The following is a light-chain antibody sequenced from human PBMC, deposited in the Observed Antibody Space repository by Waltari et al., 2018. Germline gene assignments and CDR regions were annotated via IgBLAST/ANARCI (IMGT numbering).Light chain of an antibody. CDR3: SSYTSSSTLYV. CDR2: DVS. J-gene: IGLJ1*01. V-gene: IGLV2-14*01. CDR1: SSDGGGYNY. Sequence: QSALTQPASVSGSPGQSITISCTGTSSDGGGYNYVSWYQQHPGKAPKLMIYDVSNRPSGVSNRFSGSKSGNTASLTISGLQAEDEADYYYSSYTSSSTLYVFGTGTKVTVL.